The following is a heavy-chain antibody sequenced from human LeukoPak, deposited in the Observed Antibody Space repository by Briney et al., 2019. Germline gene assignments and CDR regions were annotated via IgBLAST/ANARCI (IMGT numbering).Heavy chain of an antibody. CDR3: AKAADNFDI. V-gene: IGHV3-23*01. Sequence: GGSLRLSCAASGFTFSNYALTWVRQTPGKGLECVSAISGDGVSPYYADSVKGRFIISRDNSKQTLYLQINNLRAEDTAVYYCAKAADNFDIWGQGTMVTVSS. D-gene: IGHD3-9*01. CDR1: GFTFSNYA. J-gene: IGHJ3*02. CDR2: ISGDGVSP.